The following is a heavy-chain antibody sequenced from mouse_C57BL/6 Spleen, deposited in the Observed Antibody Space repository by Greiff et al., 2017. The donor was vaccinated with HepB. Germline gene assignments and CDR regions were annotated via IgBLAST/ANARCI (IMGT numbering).Heavy chain of an antibody. CDR1: GYTFTSYW. CDR2: IDPSDSYT. J-gene: IGHJ1*03. V-gene: IGHV1-59*01. CDR3: ARDYSNSRWYFDV. Sequence: QVQLQQPGAELVRPGTSVKLSCKASGYTFTSYWIHWVKQRPGQGLEWIGVIDPSDSYTNYNQKFKGKATLTVDTSSSTAYMQLSSLTSEDSAVYYCARDYSNSRWYFDVWGTGTTVTVSS. D-gene: IGHD2-5*01.